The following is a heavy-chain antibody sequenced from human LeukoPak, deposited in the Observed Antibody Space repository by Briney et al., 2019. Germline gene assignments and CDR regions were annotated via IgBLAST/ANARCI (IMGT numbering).Heavy chain of an antibody. V-gene: IGHV3-23*01. CDR3: AKAPATGAGYYFYYMDV. D-gene: IGHD7-27*01. CDR2: VNGRGATT. Sequence: GGSLRLSCAASGFASGFTFSDYAVSWVRQAPGKGPEWVASVNGRGATTYYADSVRGRFTISRDNSKNTLYLQMISLGADDTAIYFCAKAPATGAGYYFYYMDVWGKGTTVTVSS. J-gene: IGHJ6*03. CDR1: GFTFSDYA.